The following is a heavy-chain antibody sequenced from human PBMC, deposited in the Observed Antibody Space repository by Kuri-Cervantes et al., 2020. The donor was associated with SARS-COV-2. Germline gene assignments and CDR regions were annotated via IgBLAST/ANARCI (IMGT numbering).Heavy chain of an antibody. V-gene: IGHV7-4-1*02. Sequence: ASVKVSCKVSGYTLTELSMHWVRQAPGQGLEWMGWINTNTGNPTYAQGFTGRFVFSLDTSVSTAYLQISSLKAEDTAVYYCARVYCSSTSCYIFDFNFDYWGQGTLVTVSS. CDR1: GYTLTELS. J-gene: IGHJ4*02. CDR3: ARVYCSSTSCYIFDFNFDY. CDR2: INTNTGNP. D-gene: IGHD2-2*02.